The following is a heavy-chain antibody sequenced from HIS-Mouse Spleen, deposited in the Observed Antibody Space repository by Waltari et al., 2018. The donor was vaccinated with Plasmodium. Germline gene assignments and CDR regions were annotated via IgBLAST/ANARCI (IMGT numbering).Heavy chain of an antibody. Sequence: EVQLVESGGGPVKPGGSLRLSCAAPGFTFSSYSMNWVRQAPGKGLEWVSSISSSSSYIYYADSVKGRFTIARDNAKNSLYLQMNSLRAEDTAVYYCAREDILTGYYNDYWYFDLWGRGTLVTVSS. D-gene: IGHD3-9*01. CDR1: GFTFSSYS. CDR2: ISSSSSYI. CDR3: AREDILTGYYNDYWYFDL. J-gene: IGHJ2*01. V-gene: IGHV3-21*01.